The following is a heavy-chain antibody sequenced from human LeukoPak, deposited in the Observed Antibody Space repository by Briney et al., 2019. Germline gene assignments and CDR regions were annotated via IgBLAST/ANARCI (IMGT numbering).Heavy chain of an antibody. CDR1: GFTFSSYG. CDR3: AKAPRSTVTYYYYYYMDV. V-gene: IGHV3-33*06. CDR2: IWYDGSNK. J-gene: IGHJ6*03. D-gene: IGHD4-17*01. Sequence: GGSLRLSCAASGFTFSSYGMHWVRQAPGKGLEWVAVIWYDGSNKYYADSVKGRFTISRDNSKNTLYLQMNSLRAEDTAVYYCAKAPRSTVTYYYYYYMDVWGEGTTVTVSS.